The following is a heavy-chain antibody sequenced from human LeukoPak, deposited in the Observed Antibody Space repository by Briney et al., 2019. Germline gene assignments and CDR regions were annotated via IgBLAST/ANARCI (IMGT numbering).Heavy chain of an antibody. Sequence: GGSLRLSCAASGFIARTGSSFRRLWMTWVRQSPGKGLEWVANINENGSEKLYVDSLTGRVTISRDNAENTLFLQLNYLRAEDTAVYYCARGGSDSSRYWEDWGQGTLLIVSS. J-gene: IGHJ1*01. CDR1: GFIARTGSSFRRLW. CDR3: ARGGSDSSRYWED. V-gene: IGHV3-7*01. CDR2: INENGSEK. D-gene: IGHD6-13*01.